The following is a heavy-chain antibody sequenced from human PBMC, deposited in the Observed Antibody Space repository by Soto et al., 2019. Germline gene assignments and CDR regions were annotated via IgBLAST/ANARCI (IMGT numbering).Heavy chain of an antibody. V-gene: IGHV1-69*13. J-gene: IGHJ3*02. Sequence: SVKVXCKASGGTFSSYAISXXXQAPGQGLEWMGGIIPIFGTANYAQKFQGRVTITADESTSTAYMELSSLRSEDTAVYYCAILMRGSDAFDIWGQGTMVTVSS. CDR1: GGTFSSYA. CDR3: AILMRGSDAFDI. CDR2: IIPIFGTA. D-gene: IGHD5-12*01.